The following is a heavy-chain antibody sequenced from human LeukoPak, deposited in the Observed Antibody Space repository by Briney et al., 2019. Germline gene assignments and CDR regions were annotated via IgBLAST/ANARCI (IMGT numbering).Heavy chain of an antibody. CDR1: VSTFNTYS. CDR3: ARSLAFDI. D-gene: IGHD3-16*01. J-gene: IGHJ3*02. V-gene: IGHV3-48*02. CDR2: ISSGSGTI. Sequence: AGGSRRLSAAASVSTFNTYSMNGVRQAPGKGLEGVSYISSGSGTIYYADSVKGRFNITRDNAKNSLYLQMNSLRDEDTAVYYCARSLAFDIWGQGTMVSVSS.